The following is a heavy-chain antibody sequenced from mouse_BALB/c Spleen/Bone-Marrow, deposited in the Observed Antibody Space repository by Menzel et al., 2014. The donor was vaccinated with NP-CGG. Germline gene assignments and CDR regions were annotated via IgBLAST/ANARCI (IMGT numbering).Heavy chain of an antibody. CDR2: ISSGGSYT. Sequence: EVQLQESGGGLVEPGGSLKLSCAASGFTFSSYTMSWVRQTPEKRLEWVATISSGGSYTYYPDSVKGRFTISRDNAKNTLYLQMSSLKSEDTAMYYCTRDGKGNYDYAMDYWGQGTSVTVSS. CDR3: TRDGKGNYDYAMDY. D-gene: IGHD2-1*01. CDR1: GFTFSSYT. V-gene: IGHV5-6-4*01. J-gene: IGHJ4*01.